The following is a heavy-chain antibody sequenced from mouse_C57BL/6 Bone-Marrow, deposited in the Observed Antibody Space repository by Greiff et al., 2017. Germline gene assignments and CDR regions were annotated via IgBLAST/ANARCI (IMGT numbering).Heavy chain of an antibody. V-gene: IGHV5-16*01. CDR3: ARGSNWYYFDY. J-gene: IGHJ2*01. Sequence: EVKVVESEGGLVQPGSSMKLSCTASGFTFSDYYMAWVRQVPEKGLEWVANIHYDGSSTYYLDSLKSRFIISRNNAKNILYLQMSSLKSEDTATYYCARGSNWYYFDYWGQGTTLTVSS. D-gene: IGHD4-1*01. CDR2: IHYDGSST. CDR1: GFTFSDYY.